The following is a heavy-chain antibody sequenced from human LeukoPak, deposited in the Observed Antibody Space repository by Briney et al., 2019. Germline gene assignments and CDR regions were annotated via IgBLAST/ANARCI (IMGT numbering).Heavy chain of an antibody. CDR3: ARAKYCSSTSCYTPFNWFDP. D-gene: IGHD2-2*02. CDR1: GYTFTSYA. J-gene: IGHJ5*02. Sequence: ASVKVSCKASGYTFTSYAMNWVRQAPGQGLEWMGWINPNSGGTNYAQKFQGRVTMTRDTSISTAYMELSRLRSDDTAVYYCARAKYCSSTSCYTPFNWFDPWGQGTLVTVSS. V-gene: IGHV1-2*02. CDR2: INPNSGGT.